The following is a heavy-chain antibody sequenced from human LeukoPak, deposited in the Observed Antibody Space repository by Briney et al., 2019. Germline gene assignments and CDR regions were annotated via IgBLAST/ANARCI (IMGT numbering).Heavy chain of an antibody. V-gene: IGHV1-69*13. CDR1: GGTFSSYA. J-gene: IGHJ6*02. D-gene: IGHD5-18*01. CDR2: IIPIFGTA. Sequence: ASVKVSCKASGGTFSSYAISWVRQAPGQGLEWMGGIIPIFGTANYAQKFQGRVTITADESTSTAYMELSSLRSEDTAVYYCARGEYSYGFGPEYYYYGMDVWGQGTTVTVSS. CDR3: ARGEYSYGFGPEYYYYGMDV.